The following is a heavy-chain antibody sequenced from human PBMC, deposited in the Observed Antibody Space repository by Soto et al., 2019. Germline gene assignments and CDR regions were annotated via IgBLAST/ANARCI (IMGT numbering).Heavy chain of an antibody. V-gene: IGHV3-30*18. CDR2: ISNDGGDK. D-gene: IGHD3-22*01. CDR3: AKEFFDSSGFYPSLDALDI. Sequence: QVQLAESGGGVVQPGRSLTITCAASGFTLGTYGMHWVRQAPGKGLEWVAVISNDGGDKYYSDSVMGRFTISRDNSKNTLLLQMNSLRAEDTAVYFCAKEFFDSSGFYPSLDALDIWGQGTVVTVSS. J-gene: IGHJ3*02. CDR1: GFTLGTYG.